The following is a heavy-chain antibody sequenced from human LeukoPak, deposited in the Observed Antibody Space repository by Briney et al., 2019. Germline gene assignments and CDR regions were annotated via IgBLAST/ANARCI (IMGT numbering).Heavy chain of an antibody. CDR3: ARGYSSSSGIDY. J-gene: IGHJ4*02. V-gene: IGHV3-7*04. D-gene: IGHD6-6*01. Sequence: GGSLRLSCAASGFIFKDYWMIWVRQAPGKGLEWVANIKQDGSEKYYVDSVKGRFTISRDNAKNSLYLQMNTLRAEDTAVYYCARGYSSSSGIDYWGQGTLVTVSS. CDR1: GFIFKDYW. CDR2: IKQDGSEK.